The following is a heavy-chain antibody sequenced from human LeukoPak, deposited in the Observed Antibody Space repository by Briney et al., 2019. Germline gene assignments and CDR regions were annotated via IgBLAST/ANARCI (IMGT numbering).Heavy chain of an antibody. D-gene: IGHD1-26*01. Sequence: SETLSLTCTVSGGSISSGSYYWSWIRQPAGKGLVWIGRIYTSGSTNYNPSLKSRVTISVDTSKNQFSLKLSSVTAADTAVYYCARSGSYGTDYWGQGTLVTVSS. CDR3: ARSGSYGTDY. CDR2: IYTSGST. V-gene: IGHV4-61*02. CDR1: GGSISSGSYY. J-gene: IGHJ4*02.